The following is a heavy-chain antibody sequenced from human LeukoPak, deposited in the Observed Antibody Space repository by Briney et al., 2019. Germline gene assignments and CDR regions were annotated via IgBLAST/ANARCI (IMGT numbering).Heavy chain of an antibody. CDR2: IDWDDDK. D-gene: IGHD6-19*01. Sequence: SGPALVKPTQTLTLTCTFSGFSLTTSGMCVSWIRQPPGKALEWHARIDWDDDKFYSTSLKTRLTISKDTSKNQVVLTMTNMDPVDTATYYCARYSSGWKSFDYWGQGTLVTVSS. V-gene: IGHV2-70*17. J-gene: IGHJ4*02. CDR1: GFSLTTSGMC. CDR3: ARYSSGWKSFDY.